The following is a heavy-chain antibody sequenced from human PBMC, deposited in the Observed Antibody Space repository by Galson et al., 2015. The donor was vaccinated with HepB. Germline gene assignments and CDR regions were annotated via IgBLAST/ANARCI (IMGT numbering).Heavy chain of an antibody. V-gene: IGHV1-69*10. CDR2: IIPIFGIA. CDR1: GGTFSSYA. Sequence: SVKASCKASGGTFSSYAISWVRQAPGQGLEWMGGIIPIFGIANYAQKFQGRVTITADKSTSTAYMELSSLRSEDTAVYYCARGGFRVYQNYCSSTSCYKRHTGNWFDPWGQGTLVTVSS. D-gene: IGHD2-2*02. J-gene: IGHJ5*02. CDR3: ARGGFRVYQNYCSSTSCYKRHTGNWFDP.